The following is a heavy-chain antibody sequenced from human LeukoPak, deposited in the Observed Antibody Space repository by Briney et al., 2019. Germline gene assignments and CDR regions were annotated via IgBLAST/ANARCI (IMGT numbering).Heavy chain of an antibody. J-gene: IGHJ4*02. CDR2: IYYSGST. Sequence: SETLSLTCTVSGGSISSYYWSWTRQPPGKGLEWIGYIYYSGSTNYNPSLKSRVTISVDTSKNRFSLKLSSVTAADTAVYYCARAGSSTLLDYWGQGTLVAVSS. CDR3: ARAGSSTLLDY. D-gene: IGHD6-13*01. CDR1: GGSISSYY. V-gene: IGHV4-59*01.